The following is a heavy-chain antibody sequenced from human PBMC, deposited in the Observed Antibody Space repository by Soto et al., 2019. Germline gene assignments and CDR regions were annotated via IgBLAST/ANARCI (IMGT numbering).Heavy chain of an antibody. Sequence: ASVKVSCKASGYIFTSYAIHWVRQAPGQRREWMGWIKPANGNTKYSQKCQDRVTFTRDTSASTAYMELSSLRDEDTAVFFCARRDFNLNYNWFDPWGQGTLVTVSS. CDR2: IKPANGNT. CDR1: GYIFTSYA. D-gene: IGHD1-20*01. CDR3: ARRDFNLNYNWFDP. V-gene: IGHV1-3*01. J-gene: IGHJ5*02.